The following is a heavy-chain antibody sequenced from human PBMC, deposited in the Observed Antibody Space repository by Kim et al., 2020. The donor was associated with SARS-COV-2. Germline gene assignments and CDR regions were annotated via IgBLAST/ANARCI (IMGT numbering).Heavy chain of an antibody. CDR1: GYTFTSYG. CDR2: ISAYNGNT. J-gene: IGHJ3*02. Sequence: ASVKVSCKASGYTFTSYGISWVRQAPGQGLEWMGWISAYNGNTNYAQKLQGRVTMTTDTSTSTAYMELRSLRSDDTAVYYCARDQTYYDFWSGYAYAFDIWGQGTMVTVSS. D-gene: IGHD3-3*01. V-gene: IGHV1-18*01. CDR3: ARDQTYYDFWSGYAYAFDI.